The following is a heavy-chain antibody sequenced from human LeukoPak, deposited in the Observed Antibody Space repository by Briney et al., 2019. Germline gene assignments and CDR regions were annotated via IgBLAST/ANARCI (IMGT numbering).Heavy chain of an antibody. CDR3: ARLSVVLANYDAFDI. CDR1: GYTFTSYD. V-gene: IGHV1-8*03. J-gene: IGHJ3*02. Sequence: ASVKVSCKASGYTFTSYDINWVRQATGQGLEWMGRMNPNSGNTGYAQKFQGRVTITRNTSISTAYMELSSLRSEDTAVYYCARLSVVLANYDAFDIWGQGTMVTVSS. D-gene: IGHD4/OR15-4a*01. CDR2: MNPNSGNT.